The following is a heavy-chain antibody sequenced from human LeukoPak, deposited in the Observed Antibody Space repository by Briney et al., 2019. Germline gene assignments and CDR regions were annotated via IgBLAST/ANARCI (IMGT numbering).Heavy chain of an antibody. Sequence: GGSLRLSCAASGFTFSNYWMSWVRQAPGKGLEWVANIKQDGSEKYYVDSVKGRFTISRDNAKNSLYLQMNSLRAEDTAVYYCASFRITVAGRTGLDYWGQGTLVAVSS. D-gene: IGHD6-19*01. V-gene: IGHV3-7*01. CDR3: ASFRITVAGRTGLDY. J-gene: IGHJ4*02. CDR2: IKQDGSEK. CDR1: GFTFSNYW.